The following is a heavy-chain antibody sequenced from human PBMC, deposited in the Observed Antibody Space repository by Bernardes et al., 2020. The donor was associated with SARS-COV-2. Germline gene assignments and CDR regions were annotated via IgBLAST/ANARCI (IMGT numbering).Heavy chain of an antibody. CDR1: GYSFTTYW. CDR2: IYPGDSDT. CDR3: ARGREYRSWGFDY. D-gene: IGHD6-6*01. J-gene: IGHJ4*02. V-gene: IGHV5-51*01. Sequence: GEPLKISCKGSGYSFTTYWIVWVRQMPGKGLAWMGIIYPGDSDTRYSPSVQGRVTISADKSISTAYLQWSSLKASDTAMYYCARGREYRSWGFDYWGQGTWTPSPQ.